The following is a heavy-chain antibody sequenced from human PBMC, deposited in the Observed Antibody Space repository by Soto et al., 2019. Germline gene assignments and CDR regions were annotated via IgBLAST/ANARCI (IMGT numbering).Heavy chain of an antibody. CDR3: AHRSLVLTGTAPDSPHNWFDP. J-gene: IGHJ5*02. Sequence: SGPTLVKPTQTLTLTCTFSGFSLSTSGVGVGWIRQPPGKALEWLALIYWDDDKRYSPSLKSRLTITKDTSKNQVVLTMTNMDPVDTATYYCAHRSLVLTGTAPDSPHNWFDPWGQGTLVTVSS. V-gene: IGHV2-5*02. D-gene: IGHD1-20*01. CDR1: GFSLSTSGVG. CDR2: IYWDDDK.